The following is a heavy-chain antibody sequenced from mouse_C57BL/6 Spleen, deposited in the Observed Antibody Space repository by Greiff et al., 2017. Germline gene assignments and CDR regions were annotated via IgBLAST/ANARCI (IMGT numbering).Heavy chain of an antibody. V-gene: IGHV1-15*01. CDR3: TRGGYGSRSWFAY. J-gene: IGHJ3*01. D-gene: IGHD1-1*01. Sequence: QVQLQQSGAELVRPGASVTLSCKASGYTFTDYEMHWVKQTPVHGLEWIGAIDPETGGTAYNQKFKGKAILTADKSSSTAYMELRSLTSEDSAVYNWTRGGYGSRSWFAYWGQGTLVTVSA. CDR1: GYTFTDYE. CDR2: IDPETGGT.